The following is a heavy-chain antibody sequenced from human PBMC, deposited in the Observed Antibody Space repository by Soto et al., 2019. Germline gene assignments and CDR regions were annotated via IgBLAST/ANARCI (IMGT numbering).Heavy chain of an antibody. V-gene: IGHV3-23*01. J-gene: IGHJ5*02. Sequence: GGSLRLSCAASGFTFSSYAMSWVRQAPGKGLEWVSAISGSGGSTYYADSVKGRFTISRDNSKNTLYLQMNSLRAEDTAVYYCAKAPYYDFWSGYFHNWFDPWGQGTLVTVSS. CDR3: AKAPYYDFWSGYFHNWFDP. D-gene: IGHD3-3*01. CDR2: ISGSGGST. CDR1: GFTFSSYA.